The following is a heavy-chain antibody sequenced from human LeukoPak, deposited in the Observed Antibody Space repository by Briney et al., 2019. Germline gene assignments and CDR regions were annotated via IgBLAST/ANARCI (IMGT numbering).Heavy chain of an antibody. D-gene: IGHD5-18*01. CDR1: GFTFSSYT. J-gene: IGHJ4*02. CDR3: VRSRQGYSYGLN. CDR2: INVDETTT. Sequence: GGSLRLSCAASGFTFSSYTMHWVRQVPGQGLVWVSRINVDETTTVSADSVKGRFTISRDNAKNTVYLQMNNLRAEDTAVYYCVRSRQGYSYGLNWGQGTLVTVSS. V-gene: IGHV3-74*01.